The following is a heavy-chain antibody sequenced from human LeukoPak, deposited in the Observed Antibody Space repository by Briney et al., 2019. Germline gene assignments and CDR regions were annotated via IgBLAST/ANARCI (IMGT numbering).Heavy chain of an antibody. CDR2: ISWISDRI. J-gene: IGHJ5*02. CDR1: GFTFYDYA. Sequence: GGSLRLSCAASGFTFYDYAMHWVRQVPGKGLEWVSSISWISDRIGYAESVKGRFTISRDNAKNFLYLQMNSLRAEDTALYYCAKGATTVIYNRFDPWGQGTLVTVSS. V-gene: IGHV3-9*01. D-gene: IGHD4-11*01. CDR3: AKGATTVIYNRFDP.